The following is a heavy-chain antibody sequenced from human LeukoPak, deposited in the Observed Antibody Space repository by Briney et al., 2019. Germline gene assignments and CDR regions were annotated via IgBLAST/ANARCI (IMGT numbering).Heavy chain of an antibody. J-gene: IGHJ3*02. V-gene: IGHV4-39*02. Sequence: SETLSLTCTVSGGPISSSSYYWGWIRQPPGKRLAWIGSIHYSGRTYDSPSLKSRVTISLDTSKNHFSLKLSSVTAADTAVYYCARPLGYCSGGSCYGDAFDIWGQGTMVTVSS. CDR2: IHYSGRT. CDR1: GGPISSSSYY. CDR3: ARPLGYCSGGSCYGDAFDI. D-gene: IGHD2-15*01.